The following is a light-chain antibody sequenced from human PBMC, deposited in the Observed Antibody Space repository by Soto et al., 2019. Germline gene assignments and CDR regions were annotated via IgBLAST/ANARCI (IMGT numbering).Light chain of an antibody. Sequence: QSVLTQPPSLSGAPGQRVTISCTGSSLNIGAGYDVHWYQQLPGTAPKLLIYGNSNRPSGVPDRFSGSKSGTSASLAITGLQAEDEADYYCQSYDSSLSGSWVFGGGTKLTVL. CDR3: QSYDSSLSGSWV. V-gene: IGLV1-40*01. CDR1: SLNIGAGYD. CDR2: GNS. J-gene: IGLJ3*02.